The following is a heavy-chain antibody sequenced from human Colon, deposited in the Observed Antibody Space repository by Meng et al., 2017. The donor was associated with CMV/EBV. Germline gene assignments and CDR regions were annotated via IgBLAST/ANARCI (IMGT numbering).Heavy chain of an antibody. V-gene: IGHV3-7*01. CDR2: MNPDGTNK. Sequence: GESLKISCAGSDFSFRSYWMSWVRQAPGKGLEWVANMNPDGTNKFYLDSVKGRFSISRDNTKNSLYLQMNSLRAEDTAVYYCGREVPGGAVALDYWGQGARVTVSS. CDR3: GREVPGGAVALDY. D-gene: IGHD3-3*02. CDR1: DFSFRSYW. J-gene: IGHJ4*02.